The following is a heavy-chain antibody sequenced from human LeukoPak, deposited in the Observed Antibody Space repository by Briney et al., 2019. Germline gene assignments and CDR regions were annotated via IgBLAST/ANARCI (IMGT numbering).Heavy chain of an antibody. CDR3: ARLPSGTPNPPYDY. CDR2: MYYSGSN. V-gene: IGHV4-59*08. Sequence: SETLSLTCTVCGGFMSNHYWIGLRQPPGKGLESIGYMYYSGSNIHSRSLRRRLTISVATSRNQFSLKLTSVTAADTAVYYCARLPSGTPNPPYDYWGQGRLVTVSS. CDR1: GGFMSNHY. J-gene: IGHJ4*02. D-gene: IGHD3-10*01.